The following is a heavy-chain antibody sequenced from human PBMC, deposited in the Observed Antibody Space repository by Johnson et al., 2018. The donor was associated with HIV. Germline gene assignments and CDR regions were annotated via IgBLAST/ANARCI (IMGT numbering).Heavy chain of an antibody. CDR3: AKDGFWVGAFDI. D-gene: IGHD3-10*01. V-gene: IGHV3-23*04. CDR2: VSGSGGST. J-gene: IGHJ3*02. CDR1: RFTFSNYA. Sequence: EQLVESGGGLVQPGGSLRLSCVAFRFTFSNYAMSWVRQAPGKGLEWVSAVSGSGGSTYYADSVKGRFTISRDNSRNTVYLQMNSLRAEDTAVYYWAKDGFWVGAFDIWGQGTMVTVSS.